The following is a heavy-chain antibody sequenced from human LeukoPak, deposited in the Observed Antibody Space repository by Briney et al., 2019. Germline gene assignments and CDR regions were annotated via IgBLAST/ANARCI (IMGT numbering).Heavy chain of an antibody. CDR3: ARGGAARPDF. D-gene: IGHD6-6*01. Sequence: GGSLRLSCAASGFTFRTSGMNWARQAPGKGREWVSYINLNSRTIDYADSVRGRFTISRDNAKRSLYLQMNSLRAEDTAVYYCARGGAARPDFWGQGTLVTVFS. CDR1: GFTFRTSG. J-gene: IGHJ4*02. CDR2: INLNSRTI. V-gene: IGHV3-48*01.